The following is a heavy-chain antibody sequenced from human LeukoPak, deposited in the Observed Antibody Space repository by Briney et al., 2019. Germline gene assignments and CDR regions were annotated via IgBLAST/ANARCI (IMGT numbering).Heavy chain of an antibody. Sequence: PSETLSLTCAVYGGSFSGYYWSWIRQPPGKGLEWIGEINHSGSTNYNPSLKSRVTISVDTSKNQFSLKLSSVTAADTAVYYCARGRRRYYGSGSWAVDWFDPWGQGTLVTVSS. CDR3: ARGRRRYYGSGSWAVDWFDP. V-gene: IGHV4-34*01. CDR2: INHSGST. J-gene: IGHJ5*02. CDR1: GGSFSGYY. D-gene: IGHD3-10*01.